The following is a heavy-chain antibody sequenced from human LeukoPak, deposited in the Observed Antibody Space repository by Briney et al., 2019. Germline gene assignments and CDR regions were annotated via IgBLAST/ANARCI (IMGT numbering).Heavy chain of an antibody. CDR3: AKDSLMYSSGWYFDY. J-gene: IGHJ4*02. V-gene: IGHV3-23*01. CDR1: GFTFSSYA. Sequence: GGSLRLSCAASGFTFSSYAMSWVRQAPGKGLEWVSAISGSGDSTYYADSVKGRFTISRDNSKNTLYLQMNSLRAEDTAVYYCAKDSLMYSSGWYFDYWGQGTLVTVSS. D-gene: IGHD6-19*01. CDR2: ISGSGDST.